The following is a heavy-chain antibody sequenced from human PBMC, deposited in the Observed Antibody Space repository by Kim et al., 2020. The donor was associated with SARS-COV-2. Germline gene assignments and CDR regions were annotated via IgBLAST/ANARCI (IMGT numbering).Heavy chain of an antibody. CDR1: GFRFSTYW. V-gene: IGHV3-7*01. Sequence: GGSLRLSCAASGFRFSTYWMSWVRQTPEKGLEFVANINGDESTKNNVDSVKGRFSISRDNPQNSLDLQMNSLRVEDTAVYYCARDPGSSAFDLWGQGTLV. CDR3: ARDPGSSAFDL. CDR2: INGDESTK. D-gene: IGHD1-26*01. J-gene: IGHJ4*02.